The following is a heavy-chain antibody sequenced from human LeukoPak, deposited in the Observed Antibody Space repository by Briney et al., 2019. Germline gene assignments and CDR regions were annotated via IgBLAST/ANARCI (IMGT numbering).Heavy chain of an antibody. CDR1: GFTFRSYG. CDR3: AEATKDYGDYFDY. D-gene: IGHD4-17*01. J-gene: IGHJ4*02. Sequence: GGSLRLSCAASGFTFRSYGMHWVRQAPVKGLEWVAFIRYDGSKIYYADSVNGRFTISRDNSKNTLYLQMNSLRAEDTALYYCAEATKDYGDYFDYWGQGTLVTVSS. CDR2: IRYDGSKI. V-gene: IGHV3-30*02.